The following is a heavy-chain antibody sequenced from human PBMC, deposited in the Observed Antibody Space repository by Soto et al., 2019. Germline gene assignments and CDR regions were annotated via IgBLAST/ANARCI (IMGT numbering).Heavy chain of an antibody. CDR1: GGSISSYY. D-gene: IGHD1-26*01. CDR3: ARDARAGGLCWELTFDGMDA. Sequence: QVQLQESGPGLVKPSETLSLTCTVSGGSISSYYWSWIRQPPGKGLEWIGYIYYSGSTNYNPSLKSRLTISVDTSKNQFSLKLSSVTAADTAVYYCARDARAGGLCWELTFDGMDAWGQGTTVTVSS. V-gene: IGHV4-59*01. J-gene: IGHJ6*02. CDR2: IYYSGST.